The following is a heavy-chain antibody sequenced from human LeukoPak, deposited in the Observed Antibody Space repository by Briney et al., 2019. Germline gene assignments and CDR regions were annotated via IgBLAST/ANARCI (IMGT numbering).Heavy chain of an antibody. V-gene: IGHV3-23*01. Sequence: QPGRSLRLSCAASGFTFSSYAMSWVRQAPGKGLEWVSAISGSGGSTYYADSVKGRFTISRDNSKNTLYLQMNSLRAEDTAVYYCAKTHPRGYGDYGPPYLDYWGQGTLVTVSS. CDR2: ISGSGGST. CDR1: GFTFSSYA. J-gene: IGHJ4*02. CDR3: AKTHPRGYGDYGPPYLDY. D-gene: IGHD4-17*01.